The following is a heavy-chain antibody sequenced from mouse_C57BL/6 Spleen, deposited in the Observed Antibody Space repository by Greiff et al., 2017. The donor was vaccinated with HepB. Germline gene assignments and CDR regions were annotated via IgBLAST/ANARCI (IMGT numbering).Heavy chain of an antibody. J-gene: IGHJ1*03. Sequence: EVQLVESGGGLVKPGGSLKLSCAASGFTFSDYGMHWVRQAPEKGLEWVAYISSGSSTIYYADTVKGRFTISRDNAKNTRFLQMTSLRSEDTAMYDCARRGTTVECWYFDVWGTGTTVTVSS. CDR3: ARRGTTVECWYFDV. V-gene: IGHV5-17*01. CDR2: ISSGSSTI. CDR1: GFTFSDYG. D-gene: IGHD1-1*01.